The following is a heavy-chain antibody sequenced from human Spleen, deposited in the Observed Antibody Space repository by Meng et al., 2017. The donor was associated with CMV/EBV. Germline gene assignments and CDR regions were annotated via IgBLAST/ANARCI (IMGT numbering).Heavy chain of an antibody. CDR1: GFTSTTYG. CDR2: IRNDVSSK. CDR3: AKVYLVDKMVVVGPLLSSRALDI. V-gene: IGHV3-30*02. Sequence: RRSLSLSCEASGFTSTTYGVHWVRQAPGKGLEWVSFIRNDVSSKYHAGSVKGRLTIPRHSSKNTLFRQVDDLMTEDTAVYYCAKVYLVDKMVVVGPLLSSRALDIWRQGTMVTVSS. D-gene: IGHD2-21*01. J-gene: IGHJ3*02.